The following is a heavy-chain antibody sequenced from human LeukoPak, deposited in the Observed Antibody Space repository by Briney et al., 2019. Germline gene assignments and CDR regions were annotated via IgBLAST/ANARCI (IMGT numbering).Heavy chain of an antibody. J-gene: IGHJ4*02. Sequence: SETLSLTCAVYGGSFSGYYWSWIRQPPGKGLEWIGEINHSGSTNYNPSLKSRVTISVDTSKNQFSLKLSSVTAADTAVYYCARGDSIAAAGTRTYYSDYWGQGTLVTVSS. CDR3: ARGDSIAAAGTRTYYSDY. V-gene: IGHV4-34*01. CDR1: GGSFSGYY. CDR2: INHSGST. D-gene: IGHD6-13*01.